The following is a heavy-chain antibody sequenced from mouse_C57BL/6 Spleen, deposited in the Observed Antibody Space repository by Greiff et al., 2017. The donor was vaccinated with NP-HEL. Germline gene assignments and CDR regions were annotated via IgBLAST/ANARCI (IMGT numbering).Heavy chain of an antibody. CDR3: ARRDYSDY. CDR2: IDPSDSYT. J-gene: IGHJ2*01. Sequence: QVQLQQSGAELVKPGASVKLSCKASGYTFTSYWMQWVKQRPGQGLEWIGEIDPSDSYTNYNQKFKGKATLTVDTSSSTAYMQLSSLTSEDSAVYYCARRDYSDYWGQGTTLTVSS. CDR1: GYTFTSYW. V-gene: IGHV1-50*01.